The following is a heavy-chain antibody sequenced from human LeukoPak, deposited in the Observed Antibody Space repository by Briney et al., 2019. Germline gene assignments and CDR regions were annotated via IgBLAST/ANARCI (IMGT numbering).Heavy chain of an antibody. V-gene: IGHV3-7*01. CDR1: GFTFSSYW. CDR3: ARLSSVAVAAYDY. Sequence: PGGSLRLSCAASGFTFSSYWMSWVRQAPGKGLEWVANIKQDGSEKYYVDSVKGRFTISRDNAKNSLYLQMNSLRAEDTAVYYCARLSSVAVAAYDYWGQGTLVTVSS. CDR2: IKQDGSEK. J-gene: IGHJ4*02. D-gene: IGHD6-19*01.